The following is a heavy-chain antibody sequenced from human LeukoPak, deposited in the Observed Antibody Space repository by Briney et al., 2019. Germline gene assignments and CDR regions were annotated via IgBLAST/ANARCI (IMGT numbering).Heavy chain of an antibody. CDR2: IYYSGST. V-gene: IGHV4-59*01. CDR1: GVSISSYY. D-gene: IGHD5-18*01. CDR3: ARVLGYGYGPFDY. J-gene: IGHJ4*02. Sequence: SETLSLTCTASGVSISSYYWSWIRQPPGKGLEWIGYIYYSGSTNYNPSLKSRVTISVDTSKNQFSLKLSSVTAADTAVYYCARVLGYGYGPFDYWGQGTLVTVSS.